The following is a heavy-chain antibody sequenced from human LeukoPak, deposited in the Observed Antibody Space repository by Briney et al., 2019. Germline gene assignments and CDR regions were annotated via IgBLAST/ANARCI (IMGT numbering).Heavy chain of an antibody. V-gene: IGHV3-7*04. CDR1: GFTFNNYW. Sequence: GGSLRLSCVASGFTFNNYWMNWVRQAPGKGLEWVAKINQNGSEKFYVDSVKGRFTISRDNAKNSLYLQMNSLRAEDTAVYYCARDIADCGMDVWGQGTTVTVSS. J-gene: IGHJ6*02. CDR2: INQNGSEK. CDR3: ARDIADCGMDV. D-gene: IGHD6-13*01.